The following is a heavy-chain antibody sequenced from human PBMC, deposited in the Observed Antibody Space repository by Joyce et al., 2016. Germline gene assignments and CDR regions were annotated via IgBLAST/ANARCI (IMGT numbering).Heavy chain of an antibody. CDR1: GFTFSSYW. CDR2: INRDGSST. J-gene: IGHJ4*02. Sequence: EVQLVESGGGLVQPGGSLRLSCAASGFTFSSYWMYGVRKAPGKGLVWVALINRDGSSTTYADSVKGRFTISRDNAKNTLYLQMNSLRAEDTAVYYCARLRRWSGPSDCWGQGTLVTVSS. D-gene: IGHD4-23*01. V-gene: IGHV3-74*03. CDR3: ARLRRWSGPSDC.